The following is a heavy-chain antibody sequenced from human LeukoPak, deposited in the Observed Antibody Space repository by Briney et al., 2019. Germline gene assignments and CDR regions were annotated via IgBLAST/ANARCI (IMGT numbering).Heavy chain of an antibody. CDR3: ARYWGPYDNSGAYFDY. J-gene: IGHJ4*02. D-gene: IGHD3-22*01. CDR1: GDSISSSSYY. V-gene: IGHV4-39*01. Sequence: PSETLSLTCTVSGDSISSSSYYWVWLRRPPGKGLEWIATIYYSGSTYYNPSLKSRVTISVDTSKNQFSLKLSSVTAADTAMYYCARYWGPYDNSGAYFDYWGQGTLVTVSS. CDR2: IYYSGST.